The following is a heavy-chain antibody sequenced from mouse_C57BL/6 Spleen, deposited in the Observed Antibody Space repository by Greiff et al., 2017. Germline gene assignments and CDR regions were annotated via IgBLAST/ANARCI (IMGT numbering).Heavy chain of an antibody. Sequence: EVQGVESGGGLVKPGGSLKLSCAASGFTFSSYAMSWVRQTPEKRLEWVATISDGGSYTYYPDNVKGRFTISRDNAKNNLYLQMSHLKSEDTAMYYCARDGNYVDYFDYWGQGTTLTVSS. CDR1: GFTFSSYA. CDR2: ISDGGSYT. V-gene: IGHV5-4*01. CDR3: ARDGNYVDYFDY. J-gene: IGHJ2*01. D-gene: IGHD2-1*01.